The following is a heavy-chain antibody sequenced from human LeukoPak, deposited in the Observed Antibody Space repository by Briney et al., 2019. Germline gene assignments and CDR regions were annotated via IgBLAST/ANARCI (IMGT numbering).Heavy chain of an antibody. Sequence: GASLKISCKGSGSSFTSYWIGWVRQMPGKGLEWMGIIYPGDSDTRYSPSFQGQVTISADKSISTAYLQWSSLKASDTAMYYCAIFDYGDYDPPERPDWGQGTLVTVSS. J-gene: IGHJ4*02. V-gene: IGHV5-51*01. CDR2: IYPGDSDT. CDR1: GSSFTSYW. D-gene: IGHD4-17*01. CDR3: AIFDYGDYDPPERPD.